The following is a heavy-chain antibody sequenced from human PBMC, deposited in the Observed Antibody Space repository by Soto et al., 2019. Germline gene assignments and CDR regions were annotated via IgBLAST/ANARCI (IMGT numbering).Heavy chain of an antibody. CDR3: ADSWLPTSY. V-gene: IGHV3-74*01. Sequence: PGGPLRLSCAASGFSFSHYWMHWFRQAPGKGLVWVSRISPDGRTTTYADSVKGRFTISRDNAKSTLYLQMNSLTVEDGAVYYCADSWLPTSYWGPGTLVTVSS. CDR1: GFSFSHYW. D-gene: IGHD3-10*01. CDR2: ISPDGRTT. J-gene: IGHJ4*02.